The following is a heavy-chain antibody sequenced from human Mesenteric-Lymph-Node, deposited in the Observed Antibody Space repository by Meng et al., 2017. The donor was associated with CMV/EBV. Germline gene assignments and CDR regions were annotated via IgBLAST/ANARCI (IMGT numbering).Heavy chain of an antibody. CDR3: ARGRCSSTSCYYLYYYYGMDV. D-gene: IGHD2-2*01. CDR1: GGSISTNSYY. CDR2: IYYSGNIYYSGRT. J-gene: IGHJ6*02. Sequence: SETLSLTCTVSGGSISTNSYYWGWIRQPPGKRLERLGNIYYSGNIYYSGRTYYNPSLKSRVTISVDTSKNQFSLELSSVTAADTAVYYCARGRCSSTSCYYLYYYYGMDVWGQGTTVTVSS. V-gene: IGHV4-39*07.